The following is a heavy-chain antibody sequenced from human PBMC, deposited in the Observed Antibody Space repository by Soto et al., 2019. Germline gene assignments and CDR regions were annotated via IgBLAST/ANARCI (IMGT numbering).Heavy chain of an antibody. V-gene: IGHV1-3*01. Sequence: GASVKVSCKASGYTFTNYAMHWVRQAPGHRLEWMGWINAGNGNTKYSQKFQGRVTITRDTSASTAYMELSSLRSDDTAVYYFARDQYYDDYYYGMDVWGQGTTVTVSS. CDR1: GYTFTNYA. CDR3: ARDQYYDDYYYGMDV. J-gene: IGHJ6*02. D-gene: IGHD3-3*01. CDR2: INAGNGNT.